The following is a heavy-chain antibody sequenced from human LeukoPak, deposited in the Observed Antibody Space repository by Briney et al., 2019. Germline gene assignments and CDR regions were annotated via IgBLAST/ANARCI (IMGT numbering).Heavy chain of an antibody. Sequence: GGSLRLSCAASGFTFSSYAMMWVRQAPGKGLEWVSSISSSNTYIYYRDSVKGRFTISRDNAKNSLFLQMNSLRAEDTAVYYCARGYCSGTSCYMFASWGQGTRVTVSS. CDR3: ARGYCSGTSCYMFAS. CDR2: ISSSNTYI. CDR1: GFTFSSYA. V-gene: IGHV3-21*01. J-gene: IGHJ4*02. D-gene: IGHD2-2*02.